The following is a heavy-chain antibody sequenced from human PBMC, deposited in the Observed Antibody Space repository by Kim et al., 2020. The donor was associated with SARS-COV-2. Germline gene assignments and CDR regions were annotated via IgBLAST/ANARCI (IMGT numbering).Heavy chain of an antibody. V-gene: IGHV1-24*01. D-gene: IGHD1-20*01. Sequence: ASVKVSCKVSGYTLTELSMHWVRQAPGKGLEWMGGFDPEDGETIYAQKFQGRVTMTEDTSTDTAYMELSSLRSEDTAVYYFATERYNWNHYYYYGMDVWGQGTTVTVSS. CDR3: ATERYNWNHYYYYGMDV. CDR2: FDPEDGET. J-gene: IGHJ6*02. CDR1: GYTLTELS.